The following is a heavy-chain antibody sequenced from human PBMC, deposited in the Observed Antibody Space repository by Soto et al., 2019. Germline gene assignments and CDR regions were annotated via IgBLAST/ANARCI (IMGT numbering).Heavy chain of an antibody. J-gene: IGHJ4*02. CDR1: GYNFAGYW. Sequence: PGESLKISCKGSGYNFAGYWIAWVRQMPGKGLELMGIIYPSDSDTRYRPSFQGQVTMTRDTSITTAYMELSRLRSGDTAVYYCAREPATAKPEGVDFWGQGTLVTVSS. CDR3: AREPATAKPEGVDF. V-gene: IGHV5-51*01. CDR2: IYPSDSDT. D-gene: IGHD1-1*01.